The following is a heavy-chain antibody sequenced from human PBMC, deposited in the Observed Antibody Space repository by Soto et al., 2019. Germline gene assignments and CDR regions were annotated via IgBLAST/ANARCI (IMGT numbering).Heavy chain of an antibody. CDR1: GFTFSIFG. Sequence: PGGSLRLSCAASGFTFSIFGMHWVRQAPGKGLEWVAVISYDGSNKYYADSVRGRFTISRDNSKNTLYLQMNSLRAEDTAVYYCAKGSTRWLESLLDYWGQGTLVTVSS. J-gene: IGHJ4*02. CDR2: ISYDGSNK. CDR3: AKGSTRWLESLLDY. V-gene: IGHV3-30*18. D-gene: IGHD5-12*01.